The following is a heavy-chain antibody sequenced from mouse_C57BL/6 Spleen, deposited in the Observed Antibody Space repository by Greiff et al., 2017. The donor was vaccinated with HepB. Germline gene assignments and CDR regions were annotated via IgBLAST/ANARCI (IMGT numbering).Heavy chain of an antibody. CDR3: ARDGNYEGFAY. V-gene: IGHV5-4*01. Sequence: EVKLEESGGGLVKPGGSLKLSCAASGFTFSSYAMSWVRQTPEKRLEWVATISDGGSYTYYPDNVKGRFTISRDNAKNNLYLQMSHLKSEDTAMYYCARDGNYEGFAYWGQGTLVTVSA. CDR1: GFTFSSYA. J-gene: IGHJ3*01. D-gene: IGHD2-1*01. CDR2: ISDGGSYT.